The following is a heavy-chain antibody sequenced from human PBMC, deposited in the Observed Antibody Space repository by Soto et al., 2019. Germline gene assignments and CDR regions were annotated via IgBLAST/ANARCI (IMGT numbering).Heavy chain of an antibody. CDR1: GGTFSSYT. CDR2: IIPILGIA. V-gene: IGHV1-69*08. Sequence: QVQLVQSGAEVKKPGSSVKVSCKASGGTFSSYTISWVRQAPGQGLEWMGRIIPILGIANYAQKFQGRVTITADKSTSTAYMELSSLRSEDTAVYYCARDVNTMVRGVINNWFDPWGQGTLVTVSS. J-gene: IGHJ5*02. CDR3: ARDVNTMVRGVINNWFDP. D-gene: IGHD3-10*01.